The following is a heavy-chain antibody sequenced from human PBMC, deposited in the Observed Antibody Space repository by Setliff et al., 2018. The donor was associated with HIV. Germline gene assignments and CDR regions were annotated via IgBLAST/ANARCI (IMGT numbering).Heavy chain of an antibody. CDR1: GFSVKSAFY. CDR3: ARVRGVDPLLVTASGAFSI. V-gene: IGHV4-38-2*02. Sequence: PSETLSLTCTVSGFSVKSAFYWGWIRQTPGEGLEWIGSIYHSGTTYYNPSLASRATLSLDTSKNQFPLRLSSVSAADTAIYYCARVRGVDPLLVTASGAFSIWGQGTMVTVSS. CDR2: IYHSGTT. J-gene: IGHJ3*02. D-gene: IGHD2-21*02.